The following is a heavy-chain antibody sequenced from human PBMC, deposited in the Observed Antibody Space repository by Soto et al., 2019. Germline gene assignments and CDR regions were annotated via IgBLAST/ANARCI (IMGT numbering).Heavy chain of an antibody. CDR1: GFTFSSYG. J-gene: IGHJ4*02. CDR3: ATLVDRGLKDY. Sequence: QVYLVESGGGVVQPGRSLTLSCAASGFTFSSYGMHWVRQAPGKGLEWVAVIWNDGSSKYYADSVKGRFTISRDNSKNTLYLQVNNVRAEDTAVYYCATLVDRGLKDYWGLGTLVTVSS. V-gene: IGHV3-33*01. CDR2: IWNDGSSK. D-gene: IGHD3-10*01.